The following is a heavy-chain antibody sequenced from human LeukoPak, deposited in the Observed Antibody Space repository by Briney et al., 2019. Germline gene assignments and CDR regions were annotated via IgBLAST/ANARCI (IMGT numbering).Heavy chain of an antibody. J-gene: IGHJ4*02. V-gene: IGHV3-53*01. Sequence: PGGSLRLSCEASGFTVSSTHMVWVRQAPGKGLEWVSVTYTGGNSYYAGSVQGRFIISRDNAKNTVYLQMNSLRAEDTAVYYCVSFYETYWGRGTLVTVSS. CDR2: TYTGGNS. D-gene: IGHD2/OR15-2a*01. CDR1: GFTVSSTH. CDR3: VSFYETY.